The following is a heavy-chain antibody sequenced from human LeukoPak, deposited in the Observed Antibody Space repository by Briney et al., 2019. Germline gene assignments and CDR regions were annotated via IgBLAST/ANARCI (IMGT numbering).Heavy chain of an antibody. CDR1: GYTFTGYY. CDR3: ARDRVGSGWPRPFYFEF. J-gene: IGHJ4*02. Sequence: ASVKVSCKPSGYTFTGYYLHWVRQAPGQALEWMGWISPNTGATVYAQNFQGGVTMSRDTSISTAYLDLSSLRSDDTAVYYCARDRVGSGWPRPFYFEFWGQGTLVTVSS. D-gene: IGHD6-19*01. CDR2: ISPNTGAT. V-gene: IGHV1-2*02.